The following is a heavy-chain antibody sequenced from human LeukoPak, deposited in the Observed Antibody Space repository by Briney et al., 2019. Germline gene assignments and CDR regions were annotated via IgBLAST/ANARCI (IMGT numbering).Heavy chain of an antibody. J-gene: IGHJ4*02. CDR3: AKWTTTYLDY. CDR1: GFTVSSNY. CDR2: IYSGGST. V-gene: IGHV3-53*01. D-gene: IGHD1-1*01. Sequence: GGSLRLSCAASGFTVSSNYMSWVRQAPGEGLEWVSVIYSGGSTYYADSVKGRFTISRDNSKNTLYLQMNSLRAEDTAVYYCAKWTTTYLDYWGQGTLVTVSS.